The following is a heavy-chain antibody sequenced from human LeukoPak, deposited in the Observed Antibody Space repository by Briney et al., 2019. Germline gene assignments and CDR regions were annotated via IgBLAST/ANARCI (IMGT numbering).Heavy chain of an antibody. CDR3: AKEYDSSGYFDY. D-gene: IGHD3-22*01. CDR1: GFTFRSYA. Sequence: GGSLRLSCAASGFTFRSYAMSCVRQAPGKGLEWVSAISGSGDSTYYADSVKGRFTISRYNSRNTLYLQMNSLRPEDTAVYYCAKEYDSSGYFDYWGQGTLVTVSS. J-gene: IGHJ4*02. CDR2: ISGSGDST. V-gene: IGHV3-23*01.